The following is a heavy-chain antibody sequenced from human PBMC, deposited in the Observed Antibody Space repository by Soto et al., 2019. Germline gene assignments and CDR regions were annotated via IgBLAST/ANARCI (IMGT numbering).Heavy chain of an antibody. V-gene: IGHV3-30-3*01. Sequence: QVQLAESGGGVVQPGRSLRLSCAASGFTFSSYAMHWVRQAPGKGLEWVAVISYDGSNKYYADSVKGRFTISRDNSKNTLYLQMNSPRAEDTAVYYCASTLDYWGQGTLVTVSS. CDR2: ISYDGSNK. J-gene: IGHJ4*02. CDR3: ASTLDY. CDR1: GFTFSSYA.